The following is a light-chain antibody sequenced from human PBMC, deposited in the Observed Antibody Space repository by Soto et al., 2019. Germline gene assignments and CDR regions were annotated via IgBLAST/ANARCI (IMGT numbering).Light chain of an antibody. Sequence: DIQMTQSPSSLSASVGDRVTITCRASQGISNYLAWYQKKPGKVPELLIYAASTLPSGVPTRYSGSGSGTDITLTISSLQHEDVATYYCQKYNHAPTFGGGTKVEIK. J-gene: IGKJ4*01. CDR2: AAS. CDR1: QGISNY. CDR3: QKYNHAPT. V-gene: IGKV1-27*01.